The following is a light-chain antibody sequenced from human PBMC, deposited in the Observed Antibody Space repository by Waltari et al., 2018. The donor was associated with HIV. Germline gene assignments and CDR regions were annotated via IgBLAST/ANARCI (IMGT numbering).Light chain of an antibody. CDR3: ASNRLDSTLV. CDR2: DID. Sequence: QSALTQPASVSGFPGQTINISCTGISTDSRFYQHVSWYQQHPGSVPRLIIYDIDSRPSGTSDTFSGSRSRDSASLTIAGLQSGDEAHYFCASNRLDSTLVFGGGTKLTIL. J-gene: IGLJ2*01. V-gene: IGLV2-14*03. CDR1: STDSRFYQH.